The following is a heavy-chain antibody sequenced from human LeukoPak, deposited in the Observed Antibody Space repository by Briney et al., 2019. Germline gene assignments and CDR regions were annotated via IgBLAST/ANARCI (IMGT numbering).Heavy chain of an antibody. Sequence: GGSLRLSCAASGFSFSSFSMNWVRQAPGKGLEWVSYISSSGSTIYYADSVKGRFTISRDNAKNSLYLQMNSLRAEDTAVYYCAELGITMIGGVWGKGTTVTISS. CDR2: ISSSGSTI. V-gene: IGHV3-48*04. J-gene: IGHJ6*04. D-gene: IGHD3-10*02. CDR3: AELGITMIGGV. CDR1: GFSFSSFS.